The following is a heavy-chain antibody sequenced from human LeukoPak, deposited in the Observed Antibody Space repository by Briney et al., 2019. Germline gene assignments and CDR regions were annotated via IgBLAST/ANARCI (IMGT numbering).Heavy chain of an antibody. V-gene: IGHV1-69*13. CDR2: IIPIFGTP. J-gene: IGHJ4*02. CDR1: RGTFSSHA. Sequence: SSVKVSYQASRGTFSSHAFTWLRQAPGQGLEWMGGIIPIFGTPNYAQKFKGRVTITADESTRTAYMERSSLRSEDTAVYFCGGGDQGHYDNGVYKHWGKGTRVTVSS. D-gene: IGHD3-22*01. CDR3: GGGDQGHYDNGVYKH.